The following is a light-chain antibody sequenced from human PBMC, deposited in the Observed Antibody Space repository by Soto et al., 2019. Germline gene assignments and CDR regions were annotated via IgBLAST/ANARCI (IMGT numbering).Light chain of an antibody. Sequence: EIVLTQSPGTLSLSPGERATLSCRASQSLSSNYLAWYQQRPGQSPRLLVYGASSRATGIPDRFSGSGFGTDCALTISRLEPEDSAVYYCLQYDNAPFTFGPGTRVGIK. CDR1: QSLSSNY. V-gene: IGKV3-20*01. CDR3: LQYDNAPFT. J-gene: IGKJ3*01. CDR2: GAS.